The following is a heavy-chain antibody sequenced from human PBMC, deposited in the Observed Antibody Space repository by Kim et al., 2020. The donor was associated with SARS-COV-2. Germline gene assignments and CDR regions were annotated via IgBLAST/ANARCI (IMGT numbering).Heavy chain of an antibody. V-gene: IGHV3-72*01. J-gene: IGHJ3*02. CDR2: TRNKANSYTT. D-gene: IGHD3-3*01. Sequence: GGSLRLSCAASGFTFSDHYMDWVRQAPGKGLEWVGRTRNKANSYTTEYAASVKGRFTISRDDSKNSLYLQMNSLKTEDTAVYYCAREGYYDFWSGYYAFDIWGQGTMVTVSS. CDR1: GFTFSDHY. CDR3: AREGYYDFWSGYYAFDI.